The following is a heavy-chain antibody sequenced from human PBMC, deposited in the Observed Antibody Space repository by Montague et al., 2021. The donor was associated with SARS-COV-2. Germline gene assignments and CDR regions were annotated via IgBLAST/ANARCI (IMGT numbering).Heavy chain of an antibody. Sequence: SETLSLTCSVSGDSITNHYWSWIRQPAGKGLEWIGRMHFTGKTNFSPFSSSRLNMSADTSKNQFSLKLTSVTAADTAISFCARDRFDFGAGRQGTIDFWGQGTLVTVSS. CDR3: ARDRFDFGAGRQGTIDF. CDR1: GDSITNHY. D-gene: IGHD3-10*01. V-gene: IGHV4-4*07. J-gene: IGHJ4*02. CDR2: MHFTGKT.